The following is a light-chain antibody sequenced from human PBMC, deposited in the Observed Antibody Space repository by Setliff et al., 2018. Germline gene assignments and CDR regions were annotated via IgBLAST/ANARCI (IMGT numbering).Light chain of an antibody. J-gene: IGLJ2*01. Sequence: QSVLAQPASVSGSPGQSITISCTGSSSDIGTYNLVSWYQQHPGKAPQLIIYEVTRRPSGVSDRFSASKSGNTASLTISGLQAEDEAHYFCCSYGRNRSYVYVLFGGGTK. V-gene: IGLV2-23*02. CDR3: CSYGRNRSYVYVL. CDR2: EVT. CDR1: SSDIGTYNL.